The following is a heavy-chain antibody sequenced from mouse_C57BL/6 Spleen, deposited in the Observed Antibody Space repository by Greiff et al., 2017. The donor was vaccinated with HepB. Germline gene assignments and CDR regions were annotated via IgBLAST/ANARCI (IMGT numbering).Heavy chain of an antibody. Sequence: VQLQQSGAELARPGASVKLSCKASGYTFTSYGISWVKQRTGQGLEWIGEIYPRSGNTYYNEKFKGKATLTADKSSSTAYMELRSLTSEDSAVYFCARGYYGSSRRYFDVWGTGTTVTVSS. V-gene: IGHV1-81*01. D-gene: IGHD1-1*01. CDR3: ARGYYGSSRRYFDV. CDR1: GYTFTSYG. J-gene: IGHJ1*03. CDR2: IYPRSGNT.